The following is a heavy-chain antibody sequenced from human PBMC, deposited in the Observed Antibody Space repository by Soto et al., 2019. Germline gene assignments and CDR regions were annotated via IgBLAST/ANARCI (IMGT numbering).Heavy chain of an antibody. CDR2: MSSSGNYI. Sequence: GGSMRLSCAASGFTFSSYSMSWVRQAPGKGLEWVSSMSSSGNYIYYADSVKGRFTISRDNAKNSLDLQMNSLRGEDTAVYYCARGALLITFGGVFDPFDFWGQGTLVTVSS. CDR1: GFTFSSYS. J-gene: IGHJ4*02. V-gene: IGHV3-21*01. CDR3: ARGALLITFGGVFDPFDF. D-gene: IGHD3-16*02.